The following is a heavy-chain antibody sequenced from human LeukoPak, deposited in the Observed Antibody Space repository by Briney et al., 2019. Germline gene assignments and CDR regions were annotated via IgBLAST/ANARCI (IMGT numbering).Heavy chain of an antibody. Sequence: GASVKVSCKASGYTFTGYYMHWVRQAPGQGLEWMGWINPNSGGTSYAQKFQGRVTMTRDTSISTAYMELSRLRSDDTAVYYCARHYYDSSGYYYDFDYWGQGTLVTVSS. V-gene: IGHV1-2*02. J-gene: IGHJ4*02. CDR1: GYTFTGYY. D-gene: IGHD3-22*01. CDR2: INPNSGGT. CDR3: ARHYYDSSGYYYDFDY.